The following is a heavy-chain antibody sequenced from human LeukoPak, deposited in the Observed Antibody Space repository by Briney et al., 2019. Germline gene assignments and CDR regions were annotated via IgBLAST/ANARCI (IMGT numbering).Heavy chain of an antibody. CDR2: IKQDGSEK. V-gene: IGHV3-7*03. CDR3: ARDFDRYYYDSSNYPTFDY. CDR1: GFTFISYA. J-gene: IGHJ4*02. D-gene: IGHD3-22*01. Sequence: GGSLRLSCAASGFTFISYAMSWVRQAPGKGLEWVANIKQDGSEKYYVDSVKGRFTISRDNAKNSLYLQMNSLRAEDAAVYYCARDFDRYYYDSSNYPTFDYWGQGTLVTVSS.